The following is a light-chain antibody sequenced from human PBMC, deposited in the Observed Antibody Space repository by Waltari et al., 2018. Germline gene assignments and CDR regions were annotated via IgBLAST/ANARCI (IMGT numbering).Light chain of an antibody. J-gene: IGKJ4*01. CDR2: GAS. Sequence: EIVLPQSPSTLSLSPGERATLSCRASQSVSNSYLAWYQQKPGQAPRLLIYGASSRATGIPDRFSGSGSGTDFTLTISRLEPEDFAVYYCQQYGSPGTFGGGTKVEIK. V-gene: IGKV3-20*01. CDR3: QQYGSPGT. CDR1: QSVSNSY.